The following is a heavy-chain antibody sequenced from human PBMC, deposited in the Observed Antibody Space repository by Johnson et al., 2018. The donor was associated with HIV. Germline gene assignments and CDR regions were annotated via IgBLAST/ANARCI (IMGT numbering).Heavy chain of an antibody. D-gene: IGHD5-24*01. CDR2: IKQDGSEK. J-gene: IGHJ3*02. Sequence: VQLVESGGGLVQPGGSLRLSCAASGFTFSSYWMSWVRQAPGKGLEWVANIKQDGSEKYYVDSVKGRITISRDNAKNSLYLQMNSLRAEDTAVYYCARDQWMAGDASDIWGQGTMVTVSS. CDR3: ARDQWMAGDASDI. V-gene: IGHV3-7*01. CDR1: GFTFSSYW.